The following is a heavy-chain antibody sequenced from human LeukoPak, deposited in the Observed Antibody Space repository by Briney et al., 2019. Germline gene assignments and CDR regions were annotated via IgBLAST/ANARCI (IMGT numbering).Heavy chain of an antibody. Sequence: PGGSLRLSCAASGFTFSSYSMNWVRQAPGKGLEWVSSISSSSSYIYYADSVKGRFTISRDNAKNSLYLRMNSLRAEDTAVYYCARDTGIVVVPAAAYNWFDPWGQGTLVTVSS. J-gene: IGHJ5*02. D-gene: IGHD2-2*01. CDR3: ARDTGIVVVPAAAYNWFDP. CDR2: ISSSSSYI. CDR1: GFTFSSYS. V-gene: IGHV3-21*01.